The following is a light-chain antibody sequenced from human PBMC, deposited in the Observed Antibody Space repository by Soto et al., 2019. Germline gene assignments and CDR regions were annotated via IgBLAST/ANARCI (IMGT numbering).Light chain of an antibody. J-gene: IGLJ1*01. Sequence: QAALTQPAAVSGSPGQSITISCTGTRGDVGTFNYVSWYQLQPGKTPKLVIYDVSSRPSGVSSRFSGSKSGNTASLSISGLQAEDEGDYYCASYSAGDTLYVFGSGTKLTVL. CDR2: DVS. V-gene: IGLV2-14*01. CDR1: RGDVGTFNY. CDR3: ASYSAGDTLYV.